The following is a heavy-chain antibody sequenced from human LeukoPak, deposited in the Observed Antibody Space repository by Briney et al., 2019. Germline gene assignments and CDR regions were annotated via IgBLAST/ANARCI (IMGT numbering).Heavy chain of an antibody. V-gene: IGHV3-9*01. D-gene: IGHD6-19*01. J-gene: IGHJ4*02. CDR1: GFTFDDYA. CDR3: AKDMAAVAGTLDY. Sequence: GGSLRLSCAASGFTFDDYAMHWVRQAPGKGLEWVSGISWNSGSIGYADSVKGRFTISRDNAKNSLYLQMNSLRAEDTALYYCAKDMAAVAGTLDYWGQGTLVTVSS. CDR2: ISWNSGSI.